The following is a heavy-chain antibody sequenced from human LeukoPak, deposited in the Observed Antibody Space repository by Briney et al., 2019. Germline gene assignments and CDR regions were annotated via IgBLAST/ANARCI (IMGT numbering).Heavy chain of an antibody. CDR3: TRNGFSSGLDY. V-gene: IGHV3-48*03. Sequence: GGSLRLSSAASGFTFSSYEMNWVRQAPGKGLEWVSYISSSGSTRYYADSVKGRFTISRDDAKNSLYLQMNSLRAEDTAVYYCTRNGFSSGLDYWGQGTLVIVSS. D-gene: IGHD6-19*01. CDR1: GFTFSSYE. J-gene: IGHJ4*02. CDR2: ISSSGSTR.